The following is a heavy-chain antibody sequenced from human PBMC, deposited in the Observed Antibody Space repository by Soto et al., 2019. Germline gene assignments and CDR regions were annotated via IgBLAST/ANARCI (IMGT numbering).Heavy chain of an antibody. Sequence: GGSLRLSCAASGFTFSSYAMSWVRQAPGKGLEWVSAISGSGGSTYYADSVKGRFTISRDNSKNTLYLQMNSLRAEDTAVYYCAKVLDSSGYYNWLDPWGQGTLVTVSS. CDR1: GFTFSSYA. J-gene: IGHJ5*02. CDR2: ISGSGGST. D-gene: IGHD3-22*01. V-gene: IGHV3-23*01. CDR3: AKVLDSSGYYNWLDP.